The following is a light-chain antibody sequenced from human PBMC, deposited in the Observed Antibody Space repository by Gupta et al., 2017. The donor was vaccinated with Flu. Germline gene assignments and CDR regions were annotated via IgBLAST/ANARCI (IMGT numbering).Light chain of an antibody. V-gene: IGLV3-25*03. CDR2: KDT. CDR3: QSADNSGTYVV. J-gene: IGLJ2*01. CDR1: ALSNQY. Sequence: SYELTQPPSVSVSPGQTARITCSGDALSNQYTYWYQQKPGQAPALVIFKDTERPSGIPERFSGSTSGTTVTLTISGVQAEDEAAYYCQSADNSGTYVVFGGGTKLTV.